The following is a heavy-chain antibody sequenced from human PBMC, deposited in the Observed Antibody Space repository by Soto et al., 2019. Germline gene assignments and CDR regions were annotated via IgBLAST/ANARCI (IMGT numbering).Heavy chain of an antibody. Sequence: PSETLSLTCTVSGGCISSFYWSWIRQPPGKGLEWIGYIYYGGITNYNPSLESRVTISVDTSKNQFSLKLSSVTAADTAVYYCASRTIGHRSSTRCWAAMDVWGKGTTVTV. CDR3: ASRTIGHRSSTRCWAAMDV. D-gene: IGHD6-13*01. J-gene: IGHJ6*03. CDR2: IYYGGIT. V-gene: IGHV4-59*01. CDR1: GGCISSFY.